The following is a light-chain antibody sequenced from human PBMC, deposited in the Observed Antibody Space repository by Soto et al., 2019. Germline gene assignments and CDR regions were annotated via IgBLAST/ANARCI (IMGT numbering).Light chain of an antibody. Sequence: DIQMTQSPSSLSVSVGDRVSITCRASQSISNYLNWYQQKPGEAPKVLIYAASSLQSGVPPRFSGSGSGTDFTLAISTLQPEDFATYYCQQSYSTPWTFGQGTKVDIK. CDR2: AAS. CDR3: QQSYSTPWT. V-gene: IGKV1-39*01. J-gene: IGKJ1*01. CDR1: QSISNY.